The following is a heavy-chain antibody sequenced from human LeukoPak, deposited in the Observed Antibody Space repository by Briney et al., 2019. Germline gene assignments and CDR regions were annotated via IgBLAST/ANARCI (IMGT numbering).Heavy chain of an antibody. D-gene: IGHD1-26*01. CDR2: IKQDGSEK. V-gene: IGHV3-7*01. J-gene: IGHJ4*02. Sequence: GGSLRLSCAASGFTFSSYWMSWVRQAPGKGLEWVANIKQDGSEKYYVDSVKGRFTISRDNAKNSLYLQMNSLRAEDTAVYYCARCQGGLLSIVGATTDWGQGTLVTVSS. CDR1: GFTFSSYW. CDR3: ARCQGGLLSIVGATTD.